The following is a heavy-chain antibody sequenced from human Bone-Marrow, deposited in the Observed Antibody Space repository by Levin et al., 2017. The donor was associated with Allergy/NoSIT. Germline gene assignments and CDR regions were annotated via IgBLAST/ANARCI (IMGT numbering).Heavy chain of an antibody. V-gene: IGHV3-30*18. CDR2: ISSDGSNE. Sequence: GGSLRLSCAASGFTFNDYAIHWVRQAPGKGLEWLALISSDGSNEKYADSVKGRFTISRDNSKNTVYLQMNSLGSEDTAAYYCAKDRATVVGASYYYGIDVWGQGTTVTVSS. J-gene: IGHJ6*02. CDR3: AKDRATVVGASYYYGIDV. D-gene: IGHD6-19*01. CDR1: GFTFNDYA.